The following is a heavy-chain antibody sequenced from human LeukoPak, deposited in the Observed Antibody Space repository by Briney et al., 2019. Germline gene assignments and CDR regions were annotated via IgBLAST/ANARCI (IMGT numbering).Heavy chain of an antibody. CDR3: ARGAHYDFWTGYYQYYFDY. V-gene: IGHV4-31*03. CDR2: IYNSGST. CDR1: GGSISSGGYY. Sequence: SETLSRTCTVSGGSISSGGYYWSWIRQHPGKGLEWIGYIYNSGSTYYNPSLKSRVTISVDTSKNQFSLKLSSVTAAHTAVYYCARGAHYDFWTGYYQYYFDYWGQGTLVTVSS. J-gene: IGHJ4*02. D-gene: IGHD3-3*01.